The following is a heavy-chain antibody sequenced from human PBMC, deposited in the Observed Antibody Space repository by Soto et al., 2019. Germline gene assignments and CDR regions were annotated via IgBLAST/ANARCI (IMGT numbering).Heavy chain of an antibody. CDR2: INWNGGST. CDR1: GFTFDDYG. V-gene: IGHV3-20*01. Sequence: GSLRLSCAASGFTFDDYGMSWVRQAPGKGLEWVSGINWNGGSTGYADSVKGRFTISRDNAKNSLYLQMNSLRAEDTALYHCARAPSYYDFWSCYYRYYYYYYMDCWGKGTTVPVSS. CDR3: ARAPSYYDFWSCYYRYYYYYYMDC. J-gene: IGHJ6*03. D-gene: IGHD3-3*01.